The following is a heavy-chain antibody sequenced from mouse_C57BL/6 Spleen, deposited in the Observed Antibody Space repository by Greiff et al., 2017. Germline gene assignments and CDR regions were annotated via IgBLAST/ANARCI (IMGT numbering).Heavy chain of an antibody. CDR2: INPSTGGT. V-gene: IGHV1-42*01. Sequence: EVKLVESGPELVKPGASVKISCKASGYSFTGYYMNWVKQSPEKSLEWIGEINPSTGGTTYNQKFKAKATLTVDKSSSTAYMQLKSLTSEDSAVYYCARSEGWGYFDYWGQGTTLTVSS. CDR1: GYSFTGYY. CDR3: ARSEGWGYFDY. J-gene: IGHJ2*01. D-gene: IGHD3-3*01.